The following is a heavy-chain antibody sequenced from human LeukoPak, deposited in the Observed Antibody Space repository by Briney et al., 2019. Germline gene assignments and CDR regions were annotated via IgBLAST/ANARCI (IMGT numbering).Heavy chain of an antibody. J-gene: IGHJ4*02. V-gene: IGHV3-66*01. CDR1: RFTVSSNY. CDR2: IYSGGST. D-gene: IGHD5-24*01. CDR3: ASKRWLQSSFDY. Sequence: GGSLRLSCAASRFTVSSNYMTWVRQAAGKGLEWVSVIYSGGSTYYADSVKGRFTISRDNSKNTLYLQMNSLRAEDTAVYYCASKRWLQSSFDYWGQGTLVTVSS.